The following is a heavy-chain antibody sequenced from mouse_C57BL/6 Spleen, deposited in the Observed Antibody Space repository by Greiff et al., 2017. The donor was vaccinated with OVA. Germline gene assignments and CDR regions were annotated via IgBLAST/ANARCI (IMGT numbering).Heavy chain of an antibody. V-gene: IGHV2-5*01. CDR1: GFSLTSYG. CDR2: IWRGGST. J-gene: IGHJ4*01. Sequence: VKVVESGPGLVQPSQSLSITCTVSGFSLTSYGVHWVRQSPGKGLEWLGVIWRGGSTDYNAAFMSRLGITKDNSKSQVFFKMNSLQADDTAIYYCAKNDAMDYWGQGTSVTVSS. CDR3: AKNDAMDY.